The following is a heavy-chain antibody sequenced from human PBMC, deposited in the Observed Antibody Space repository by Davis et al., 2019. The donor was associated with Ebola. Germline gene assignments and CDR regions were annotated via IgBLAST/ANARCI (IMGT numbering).Heavy chain of an antibody. CDR1: GFTFSLYS. V-gene: IGHV3-48*02. J-gene: IGHJ4*02. CDR2: IADTGTLI. CDR3: ARGYCSRGVCSETY. D-gene: IGHD2-8*01. Sequence: GESLKISCAASGFTFSLYSMNWVRQAPGKGLEWLSYIADTGTLIHYADSVRGRFTISRDNARNSVYLQMNSLRDEDTAVYYCARGYCSRGVCSETYWGQGTLVTVSS.